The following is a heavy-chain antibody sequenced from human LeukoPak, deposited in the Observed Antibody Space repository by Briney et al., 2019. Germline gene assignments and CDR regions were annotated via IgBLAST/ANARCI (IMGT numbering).Heavy chain of an antibody. V-gene: IGHV3-30*18. CDR1: GFTFSSYG. J-gene: IGHJ4*02. D-gene: IGHD6-19*01. CDR2: ISYDGSNK. CDR3: AKDDQWLATY. Sequence: PGGSLRLSCAASGFTFSSYGMHWDRQAPGKGLEWVAVISYDGSNKYYADSVKGRFTISRDNSKNTLYLQMNSLRAEDTAVYYCAKDDQWLATYWGQGTLVTVSS.